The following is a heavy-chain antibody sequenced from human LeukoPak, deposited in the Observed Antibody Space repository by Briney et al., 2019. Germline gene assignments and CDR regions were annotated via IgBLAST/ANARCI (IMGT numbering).Heavy chain of an antibody. CDR1: GGSISSNSYY. D-gene: IGHD1-26*01. Sequence: SETLSLTCTVSGGSISSNSYYWSWIRQPPGKGLEWIGYIYYSGSTNYNPSLKSRVTISVDTSKNQFSLKLSSVTAADTAVYYCARGRGGSYYYFDYWGQGTLVTVSS. CDR3: ARGRGGSYYYFDY. V-gene: IGHV4-61*05. J-gene: IGHJ4*02. CDR2: IYYSGST.